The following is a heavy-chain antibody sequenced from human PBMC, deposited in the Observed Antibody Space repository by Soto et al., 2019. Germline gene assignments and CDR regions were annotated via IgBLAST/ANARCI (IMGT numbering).Heavy chain of an antibody. CDR1: GGSISSGDYY. Sequence: QVQLQESGPGLVKPSQTLSLTCTVSGGSISSGDYYWSWIRQPPGKGLEWIGYIYYSGSTYYNPSLKSRVTLSLDTAKNQFSLKLSSVTAADTAVYYCARALDILTRYYFDYWGQGTLVTVSS. D-gene: IGHD3-9*01. CDR2: IYYSGST. CDR3: ARALDILTRYYFDY. V-gene: IGHV4-30-4*01. J-gene: IGHJ4*02.